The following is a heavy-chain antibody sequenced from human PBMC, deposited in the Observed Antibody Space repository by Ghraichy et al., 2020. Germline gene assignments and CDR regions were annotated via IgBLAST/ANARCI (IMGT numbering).Heavy chain of an antibody. V-gene: IGHV4-34*01. CDR3: ARVVTHCSSTSCYWFDP. CDR2: INHSGST. D-gene: IGHD2-2*01. CDR1: GGSFSGYY. Sequence: SQTLSLTCAVYGGSFSGYYWSWIRQPPGKGLEWIGEINHSGSTNYNPSLKSRVTISVDTSKNQFSLKLSSVTAADTAVYYCARVVTHCSSTSCYWFDPWGPGTLVTVSS. J-gene: IGHJ5*02.